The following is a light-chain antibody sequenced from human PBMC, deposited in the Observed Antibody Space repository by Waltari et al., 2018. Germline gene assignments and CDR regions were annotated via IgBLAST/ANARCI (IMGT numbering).Light chain of an antibody. V-gene: IGLV1-51*01. J-gene: IGLJ2*01. CDR3: ATWDNSLTAVV. Sequence: QSVLTQPPSVSAAPGQKVTISCSGSSSNIGNYLVSWYHQLPGATPKLLIYDNYKRPSGIPDRFSASKSGTSATLDITGLQIGDEADYYCATWDNSLTAVVFGGGTKLTVL. CDR1: SSNIGNYL. CDR2: DNY.